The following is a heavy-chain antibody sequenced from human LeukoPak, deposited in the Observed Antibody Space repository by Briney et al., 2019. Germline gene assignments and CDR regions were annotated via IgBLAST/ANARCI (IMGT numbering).Heavy chain of an antibody. Sequence: SETLSLTCAVYGGSFSGYYWSWIRQPPGKGLEWIGEINHSGSTNYNPSLKSRVTISVDTSKNQFSLKLSSVTAADTAVYYCAGSRRRGSGSYYNPSNYYYYYGMDVWGQGTTVTVSS. V-gene: IGHV4-34*01. D-gene: IGHD3-10*01. J-gene: IGHJ6*02. CDR3: AGSRRRGSGSYYNPSNYYYYYGMDV. CDR1: GGSFSGYY. CDR2: INHSGST.